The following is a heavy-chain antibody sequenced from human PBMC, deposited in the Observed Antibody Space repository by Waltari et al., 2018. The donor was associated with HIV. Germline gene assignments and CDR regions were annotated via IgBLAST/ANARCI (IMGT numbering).Heavy chain of an antibody. CDR1: GYSFTAYY. CDR3: ARGESVSVSKIPPGYRFDF. Sequence: QVQLVQSGAELKKPGASVEFSCRASGYSFTAYYVPWVRQAPGQGLQWMGRINPISGSTNIPLTFQGRITMTRDTSSGAVFMELRGLKFNDTALYYCARGESVSVSKIPPGYRFDFWGQGTLITVSS. D-gene: IGHD2-15*01. J-gene: IGHJ4*02. CDR2: INPISGST. V-gene: IGHV1-2*06.